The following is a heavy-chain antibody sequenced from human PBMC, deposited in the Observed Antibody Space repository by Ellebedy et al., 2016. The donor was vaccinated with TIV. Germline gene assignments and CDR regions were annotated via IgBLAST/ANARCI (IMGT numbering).Heavy chain of an antibody. CDR1: GFTFSDYY. D-gene: IGHD6-13*01. CDR3: AKVLRAGQELDY. J-gene: IGHJ4*02. Sequence: GESLKISCAASGFTFSDYYMSWIRQAPGKGLEWISYISSSTTYTNYADSVKGRFTISRDNAKNSLYLQLNSLPAEDTAVYYCAKVLRAGQELDYWGQGTLVTVSS. CDR2: ISSSTTYT. V-gene: IGHV3-11*06.